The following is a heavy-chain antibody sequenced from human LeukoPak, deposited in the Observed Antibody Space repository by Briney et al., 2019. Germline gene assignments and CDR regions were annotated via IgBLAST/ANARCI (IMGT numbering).Heavy chain of an antibody. D-gene: IGHD6-19*01. V-gene: IGHV4-39*01. J-gene: IGHJ5*02. Sequence: PWKTCSFTGTFPVGSIGVSIYYWGWFGQPPGKGLSGLGSIYYSGSTYYTPSLKSRVTISVDTSKNQFSLKLSSVTAADTAVYYCASTIAVAGTAWFDPWGQGTLVTVSS. CDR3: ASTIAVAGTAWFDP. CDR2: IYYSGST. CDR1: VGSIGVSIYY.